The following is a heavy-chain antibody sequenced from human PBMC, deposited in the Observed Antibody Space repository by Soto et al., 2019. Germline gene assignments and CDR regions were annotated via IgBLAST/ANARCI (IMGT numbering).Heavy chain of an antibody. CDR2: IIPIFGTA. D-gene: IGHD3-22*01. Sequence: GASVKVSCKDSGGTFSSYAISWVRQAPGQGLEWMGGIIPIFGTANYAQKFQGRVTITADKSTSTAYMELSSLRSEDTAVYYCARVPDSSGFIRGGDFDIWGQGTMVTVSS. J-gene: IGHJ3*02. CDR3: ARVPDSSGFIRGGDFDI. CDR1: GGTFSSYA. V-gene: IGHV1-69*06.